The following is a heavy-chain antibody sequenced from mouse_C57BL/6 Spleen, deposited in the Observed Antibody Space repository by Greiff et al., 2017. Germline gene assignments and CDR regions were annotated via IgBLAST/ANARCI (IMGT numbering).Heavy chain of an antibody. Sequence: VQLQQPGAELVRPGSSVKLSCKASGYTFTSYWMHWVKQRPIQGLEWIGNIDPSDSEPHYNQKFKDKATLTVDKSSSTAYMQLSSLTSEDSAVYYCARSSSSPWYFDVWGTGTTVTVSS. CDR3: ARSSSSPWYFDV. J-gene: IGHJ1*03. CDR2: IDPSDSEP. V-gene: IGHV1-52*01. CDR1: GYTFTSYW. D-gene: IGHD1-1*01.